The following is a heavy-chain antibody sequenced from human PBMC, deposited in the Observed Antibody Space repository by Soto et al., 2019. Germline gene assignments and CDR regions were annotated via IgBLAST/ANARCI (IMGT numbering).Heavy chain of an antibody. CDR2: IKQDGSEK. CDR1: GFTFSSYW. CDR3: ARDDRYYYYYMDV. J-gene: IGHJ6*03. V-gene: IGHV3-7*01. Sequence: ESGGGLVQPGGSLRLSCAASGFTFSSYWMSWVRQAPGKGLEWVANIKQDGSEKYYVDSVKGRFTISRDNAKNSLYLQMNSLRAEDTAVYYCARDDRYYYYYMDVWGKGTTVTVSS.